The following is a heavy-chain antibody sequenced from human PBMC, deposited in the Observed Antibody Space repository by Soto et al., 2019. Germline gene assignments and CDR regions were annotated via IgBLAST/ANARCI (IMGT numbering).Heavy chain of an antibody. CDR1: GYTFLNYD. CDR3: GRKGYIGNFGLDV. CDR2: ISISKGKT. J-gene: IGHJ6*02. Sequence: QVQLLQSGAEVKRPGASVKVSCKASGYTFLNYDVAWVRRAPGQGLEWLGWISISKGKTYYEQRLQGRVAMTTDTATTTADMEVTSLRSDDTAVYFCGRKGYIGNFGLDVWGQGTTVTVSS. V-gene: IGHV1-18*01. D-gene: IGHD5-12*01.